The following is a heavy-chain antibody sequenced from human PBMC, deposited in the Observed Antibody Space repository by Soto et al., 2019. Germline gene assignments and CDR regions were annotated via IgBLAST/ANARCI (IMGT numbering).Heavy chain of an antibody. CDR3: ASSSTGDWANSFYVIYG. CDR2: INAGNGNR. V-gene: IGHV1-3*01. J-gene: IGHJ6*04. CDR1: GYTFTGYA. Sequence: AVQVSCKGCGYTFTGYAVHWVRQAPGQRLEWMGWINAGNGNRKYSQQFQGRITLTSDTPASTVYMELSSLISEDAAGYFCASSSTGDWANSFYVIYGWGKGTKVTVSS. D-gene: IGHD2-2*01.